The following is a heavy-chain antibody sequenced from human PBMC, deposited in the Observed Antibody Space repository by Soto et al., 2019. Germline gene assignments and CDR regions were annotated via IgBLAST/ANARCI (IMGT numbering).Heavy chain of an antibody. Sequence: SETLSLTXTVSGGSISSYYWSWILQPPGKGLEWIGYIYYSGSTNYNPSLKSRVTISVDTSKNQFSLKLSSVTAADTAVYYCARRYGRYFDYWGQGTLVTVSS. CDR3: ARRYGRYFDY. D-gene: IGHD4-17*01. J-gene: IGHJ4*02. V-gene: IGHV4-59*08. CDR2: IYYSGST. CDR1: GGSISSYY.